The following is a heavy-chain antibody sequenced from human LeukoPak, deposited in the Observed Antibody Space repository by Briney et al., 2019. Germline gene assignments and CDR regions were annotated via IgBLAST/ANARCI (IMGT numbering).Heavy chain of an antibody. Sequence: ASVKVPCKASGYTFTDYYIHWVRQAPGQGLEWMGWINPNSGGADYVQKFQGRVTMTRDTSISTVYMEVSRLTSDDTAVYYCARLREDINWYFDYWDQGTLVAVSS. V-gene: IGHV1-2*02. J-gene: IGHJ4*02. CDR2: INPNSGGA. D-gene: IGHD1-1*01. CDR1: GYTFTDYY. CDR3: ARLREDINWYFDY.